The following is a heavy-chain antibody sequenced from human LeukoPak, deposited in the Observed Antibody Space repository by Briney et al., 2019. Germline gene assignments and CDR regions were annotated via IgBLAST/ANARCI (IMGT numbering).Heavy chain of an antibody. D-gene: IGHD3-22*01. Sequence: PGGSLRLSCAASGFTFSNNWMSWVRQTPGKGLEWVAKIKPGGSEKSYVDSVKGRFTISRDNAKNTLYLQMSGLRPEDTALYYCATFSSGNYPKERFSIWGQGTMVTVSS. CDR2: IKPGGSEK. CDR3: ATFSSGNYPKERFSI. J-gene: IGHJ3*02. CDR1: GFTFSNNW. V-gene: IGHV3-7*01.